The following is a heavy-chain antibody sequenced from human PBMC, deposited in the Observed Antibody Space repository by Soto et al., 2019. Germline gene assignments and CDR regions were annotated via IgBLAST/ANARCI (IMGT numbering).Heavy chain of an antibody. CDR1: RFTFRNYG. CDR3: AKRXGSGSYRDFYSYYGMDI. CDR2: ISPTGEQR. V-gene: IGHV3-23*01. J-gene: IGHJ6*02. D-gene: IGHD3-10*01. Sequence: PGGSLRLSCAASRFTFRNYGMSWVRQGPGKGLEWVSGISPTGEQRFYVDSVKGRFFISRDNSQNTLSLEMSNLRADDTAVYYCAKRXGSGSYRDFYSYYGMDIWGQGTSVTVSS.